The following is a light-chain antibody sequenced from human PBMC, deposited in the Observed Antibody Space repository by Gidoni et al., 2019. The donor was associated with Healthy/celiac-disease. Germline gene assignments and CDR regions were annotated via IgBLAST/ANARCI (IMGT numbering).Light chain of an antibody. J-gene: IGKJ4*01. CDR1: QSGLYSSNNKNY. V-gene: IGKV4-1*01. CDR2: WAS. Sequence: DIVMTQSPDSLAVSLGERATINCKSSQSGLYSSNNKNYLAWYQQKPGQPPKLLIYWASTRESGVPDRVSGSGSGTDFTLTISSLQAEDVAVYYCQQYYSTPLTFXGXTKVEIK. CDR3: QQYYSTPLT.